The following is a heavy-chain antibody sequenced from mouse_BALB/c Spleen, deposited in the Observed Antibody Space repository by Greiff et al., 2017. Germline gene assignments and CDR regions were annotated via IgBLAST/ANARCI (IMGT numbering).Heavy chain of an antibody. CDR1: GFSLTSYG. CDR3: AREIHYYGYGYFDV. Sequence: QVQLKESGPGLVAPSQSLSITCTVSGFSLTSYGVHWVRQPPGKGLEWLGVIWAGGSTNYNSALMSRLSISKDNSKSQVFLKMNSLQTDDTAMYYCAREIHYYGYGYFDVWGAGTTVTVSS. CDR2: IWAGGST. V-gene: IGHV2-9*02. J-gene: IGHJ1*01. D-gene: IGHD1-2*01.